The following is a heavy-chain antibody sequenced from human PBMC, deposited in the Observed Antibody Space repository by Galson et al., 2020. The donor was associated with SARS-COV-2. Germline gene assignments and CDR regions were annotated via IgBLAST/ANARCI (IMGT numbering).Heavy chain of an antibody. CDR3: ARNPGITIFGVVINMYCDY. CDR2: IYTSGST. J-gene: IGHJ4*02. V-gene: IGHV4-61*02. CDR1: GGSISSGSYY. Sequence: SETLSLTCTVSGGSISSGSYYWSWIRQPAGKGLEWIGRIYTSGSTNYNPSLKSRVTISVDTSKNQFSLKLSSVTAADTAVYYCARNPGITIFGVVINMYCDYWGQGTLVTVSS. D-gene: IGHD3-3*01.